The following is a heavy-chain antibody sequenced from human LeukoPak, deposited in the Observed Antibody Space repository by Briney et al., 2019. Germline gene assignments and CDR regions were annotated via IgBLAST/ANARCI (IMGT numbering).Heavy chain of an antibody. CDR2: MSYSGST. Sequence: PSETLSLTCTVSGGSVSSGIYYWSWIRQPPGKGLEWIGYMSYSGSTNYNPSLKSRVTISVDTSKNQFSLKLSSVTAADTAVYYCARVFRTAAGSYFYYYGMDVWGQGTTVTVSS. CDR3: ARVFRTAAGSYFYYYGMDV. V-gene: IGHV4-61*01. CDR1: GGSVSSGIYY. J-gene: IGHJ6*02. D-gene: IGHD6-13*01.